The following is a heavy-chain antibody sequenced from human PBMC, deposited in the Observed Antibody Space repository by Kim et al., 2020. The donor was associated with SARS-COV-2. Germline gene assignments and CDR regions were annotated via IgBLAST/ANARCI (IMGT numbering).Heavy chain of an antibody. V-gene: IGHV4-59*13. Sequence: SETLSLTCTVSGGSISSYYWSWIRQPPGKGLEWIGYIYYSGSTNYNPSLKSRVTISVDTSKNQFSLKLSSVTAADTAVYYCARTEYYDILTGYYSGYYFDYWGQGTLVTVSS. CDR1: GGSISSYY. CDR2: IYYSGST. CDR3: ARTEYYDILTGYYSGYYFDY. J-gene: IGHJ4*02. D-gene: IGHD3-9*01.